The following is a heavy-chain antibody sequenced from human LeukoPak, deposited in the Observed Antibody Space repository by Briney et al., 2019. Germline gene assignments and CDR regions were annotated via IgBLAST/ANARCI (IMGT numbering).Heavy chain of an antibody. CDR1: GYTFTGYY. Sequence: ASVKVSCKASGYTFTGYYMHWVRQAPGQGVELMGWINPNNGGTNYAQKFQGRVTMTRDTSISTAYVELSRLRSDDTAVYYCARSSRPCSGGSCYLYSYYYHNMDVWGKGTTVTISS. V-gene: IGHV1-2*02. J-gene: IGHJ6*03. D-gene: IGHD2-15*01. CDR3: ARSSRPCSGGSCYLYSYYYHNMDV. CDR2: INPNNGGT.